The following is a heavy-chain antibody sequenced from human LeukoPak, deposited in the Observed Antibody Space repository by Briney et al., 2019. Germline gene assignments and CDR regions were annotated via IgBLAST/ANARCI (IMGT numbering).Heavy chain of an antibody. J-gene: IGHJ5*02. V-gene: IGHV3-53*01. CDR2: IYSGGST. CDR1: GLTVSSNY. D-gene: IGHD5-12*01. CDR3: ARDRKYSGYDH. Sequence: GGSLRLSCAASGLTVSSNYMSWVRQAPGKGLEWVSVIYSGGSTYYADSVKGRFTISRDNSKNTLYLQMNSLRAEDTAVYYCARDRKYSGYDHWGQGTLVTVSS.